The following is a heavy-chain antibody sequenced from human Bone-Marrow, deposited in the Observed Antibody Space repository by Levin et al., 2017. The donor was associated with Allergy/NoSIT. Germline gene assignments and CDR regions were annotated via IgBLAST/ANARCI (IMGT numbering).Heavy chain of an antibody. V-gene: IGHV1-69*06. D-gene: IGHD3-10*01. Sequence: EASVKVSCKASGGTFSSYAISWVRQAPGQGLEWMGGIIPIFGTANYAQKFQGRVTITADKSTSTAYMELSSLRSEDTAVYYCARGWSYGPFDYWGQGTLVTVSS. J-gene: IGHJ4*02. CDR3: ARGWSYGPFDY. CDR1: GGTFSSYA. CDR2: IIPIFGTA.